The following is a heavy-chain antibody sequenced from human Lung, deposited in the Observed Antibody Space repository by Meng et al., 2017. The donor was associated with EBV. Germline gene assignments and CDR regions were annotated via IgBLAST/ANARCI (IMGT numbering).Heavy chain of an antibody. D-gene: IGHD2-2*01. Sequence: QGQLQESGPGLVKPSDTLSLPCTVSGGSVTSHSYYWSWIRQPPGNELEWIGNIYSSGSTKYNTNYNPSLKSRVTISVDTSKNQFSLTLKSVSAADTAVYYCAREVAPATTGENFDYWGQGTLVTVSS. V-gene: IGHV4-61*01. CDR1: GGSVTSHSYY. J-gene: IGHJ4*02. CDR2: IYSSGSTKYNT. CDR3: AREVAPATTGENFDY.